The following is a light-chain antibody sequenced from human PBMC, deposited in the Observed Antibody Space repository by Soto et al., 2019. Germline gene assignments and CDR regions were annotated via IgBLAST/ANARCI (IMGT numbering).Light chain of an antibody. CDR1: QSVSSN. Sequence: EIVMTQSPATLSVSPGERATLSCRASQSVSSNLSWYQQKPGQAPRLLIYGASTRATGIPARFSGSGSGTDFTLTISSLQSEDFAVYYCQQYNNWPPNFGGGTKVEIK. CDR2: GAS. J-gene: IGKJ4*01. V-gene: IGKV3-15*01. CDR3: QQYNNWPPN.